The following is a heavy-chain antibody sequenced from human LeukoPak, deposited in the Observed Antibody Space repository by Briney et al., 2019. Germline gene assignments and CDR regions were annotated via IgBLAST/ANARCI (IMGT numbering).Heavy chain of an antibody. CDR1: GGSISSYY. CDR3: ATGYSYGYSLGY. J-gene: IGHJ4*02. Sequence: SETLSLTCTVSGGSISSYYWSWIRQPAGKGLEWIGRIYTSGSTNYNPSLKSRVTISVDKSKNQFSLKLSSVTAADTAVYYCATGYSYGYSLGYWGQGTLVTVSS. CDR2: IYTSGST. V-gene: IGHV4-4*07. D-gene: IGHD5-18*01.